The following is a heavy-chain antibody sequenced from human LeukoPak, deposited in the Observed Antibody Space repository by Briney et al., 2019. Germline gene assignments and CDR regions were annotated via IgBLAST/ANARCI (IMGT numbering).Heavy chain of an antibody. Sequence: PSETLSLTCTVSGGSISGSSYYWGWIRQPPGEGLEWIGSVYYSGSTYYNASLKSRLTISVDTSKNQFSLKLSSVTAADTAVYYCARLAGYSYGYGDYWGQGTLVTVSS. CDR3: ARLAGYSYGYGDY. CDR1: GGSISGSSYY. J-gene: IGHJ4*02. D-gene: IGHD5-18*01. V-gene: IGHV4-39*01. CDR2: VYYSGST.